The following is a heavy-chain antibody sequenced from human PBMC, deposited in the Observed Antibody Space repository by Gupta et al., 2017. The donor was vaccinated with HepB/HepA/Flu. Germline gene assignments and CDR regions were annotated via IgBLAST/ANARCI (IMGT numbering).Heavy chain of an antibody. CDR3: AGDGGWDVYDSNGYQY. CDR2: ISSSGRSA. Sequence: EVQLLESGGGLVQPGGSLRLSCVASGFDFNDYAMNWVRQAPGKGLEWVSIISSSGRSAYYADSVKGRFTISRDNSKNTLYLQMNSLRDEDAARYYCAGDGGWDVYDSNGYQYWGQGTLVTVS. V-gene: IGHV3-23*01. J-gene: IGHJ1*01. CDR1: GFDFNDYA. D-gene: IGHD3-22*01.